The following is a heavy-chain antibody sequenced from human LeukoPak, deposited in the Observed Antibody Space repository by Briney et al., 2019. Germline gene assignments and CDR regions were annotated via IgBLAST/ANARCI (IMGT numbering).Heavy chain of an antibody. Sequence: PSETLSLTRTVSRGSISPDHCAWTRQPPGKGLEWIGYIFYTGRARYNPSLESRVTLTVDMSKNQVSLKLRSVTAADTAIYYCARLVDGIYTRLDSWGQGTLVTVSS. J-gene: IGHJ4*02. CDR1: RGSISPDH. V-gene: IGHV4-59*08. CDR3: ARLVDGIYTRLDS. D-gene: IGHD1-26*01. CDR2: IFYTGRA.